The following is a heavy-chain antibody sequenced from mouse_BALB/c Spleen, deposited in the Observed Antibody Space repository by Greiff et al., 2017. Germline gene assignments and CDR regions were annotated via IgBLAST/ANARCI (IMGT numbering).Heavy chain of an antibody. CDR2: ISSGGST. V-gene: IGHV5-6-5*01. CDR3: ARDGYYGSSDWYFDV. CDR1: GFTFSSYA. J-gene: IGHJ1*01. D-gene: IGHD1-1*01. Sequence: EVMLVESGGGLVKPGGSLKLSCAASGFTFSSYAMSWVRQTPEKRLEWVASISSGGSTYYPDSVKGRFTISRDNARNILYLQMSSLRSEDTAMYYCARDGYYGSSDWYFDVWGAGTTVTVSS.